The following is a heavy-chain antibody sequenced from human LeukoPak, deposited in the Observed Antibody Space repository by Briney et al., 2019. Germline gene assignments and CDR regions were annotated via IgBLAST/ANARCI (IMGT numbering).Heavy chain of an antibody. V-gene: IGHV4-59*01. CDR3: ARWGHFDTSGYFVVDY. Sequence: KPSETLSLTCTISDGSISSYYWTWIRQSPGKGLEWIGHIHYSGSTHYNPSLQSRVSISIDTSKNHFSLNLRSVTAVDTAVYYCARWGHFDTSGYFVVDYWGQGTLVAVSS. CDR2: IHYSGST. CDR1: DGSISSYY. D-gene: IGHD3-22*01. J-gene: IGHJ4*02.